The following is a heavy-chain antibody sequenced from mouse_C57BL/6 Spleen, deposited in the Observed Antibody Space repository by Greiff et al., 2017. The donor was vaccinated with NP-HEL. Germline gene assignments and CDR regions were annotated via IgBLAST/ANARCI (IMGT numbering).Heavy chain of an antibody. J-gene: IGHJ2*01. CDR3: AKNYGNTRGNYFDY. D-gene: IGHD2-1*01. CDR1: GFSLTSYG. CDR2: IWRGGST. Sequence: QVQLQQSGPGLVQPSQSLSITCTVSGFSLTSYGVHWVRQSPGKGLEWLGVIWRGGSTDYNAAFMSRLSITKDNSKSQVFFKMNSLQADDTAIYYCAKNYGNTRGNYFDYWGQGTTLTVSS. V-gene: IGHV2-5*01.